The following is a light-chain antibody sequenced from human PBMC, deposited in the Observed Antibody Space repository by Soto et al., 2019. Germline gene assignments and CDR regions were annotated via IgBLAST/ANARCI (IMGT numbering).Light chain of an antibody. CDR3: SSYTSSSTLYV. Sequence: QSALTQPASVSGSPGQSITFSCTGTSSDVGGYNYVSWYQQHPGKAPKLMIYDVSNRPSGVSNRFSGSKSGNTASLTISGLQAEDEAYYYCSSYTSSSTLYVFGTGTKVTVL. CDR2: DVS. V-gene: IGLV2-14*01. CDR1: SSDVGGYNY. J-gene: IGLJ1*01.